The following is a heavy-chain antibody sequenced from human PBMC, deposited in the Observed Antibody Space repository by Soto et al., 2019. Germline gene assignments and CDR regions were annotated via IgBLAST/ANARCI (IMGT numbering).Heavy chain of an antibody. CDR1: GGTFSSYA. Sequence: ASVKVSCKASGGTFSSYAISWVRQAPGQGLEWMGGIIPIFGTANYAQKFQGRVTITADESTSTAYMELSSLRSEDTAVYYCARGGYSNYGDYYGMDVWGQGTTVTVSS. D-gene: IGHD4-4*01. J-gene: IGHJ6*02. V-gene: IGHV1-69*13. CDR2: IIPIFGTA. CDR3: ARGGYSNYGDYYGMDV.